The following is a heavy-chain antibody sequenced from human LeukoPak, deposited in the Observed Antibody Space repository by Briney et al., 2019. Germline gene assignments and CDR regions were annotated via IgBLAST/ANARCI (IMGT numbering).Heavy chain of an antibody. CDR1: GGSFSGYY. J-gene: IGHJ3*02. Sequence: SETLSLTCAVYGGSFSGYYWSWIRQPPGKGLEWIGEINHSGSTNYSPSLKSRVTISVDTSKNQFSLKLSSVTAADTAVYYCARESMIVVAGDAFDIWGQGTMVTVSS. V-gene: IGHV4-34*01. CDR2: INHSGST. CDR3: ARESMIVVAGDAFDI. D-gene: IGHD3-22*01.